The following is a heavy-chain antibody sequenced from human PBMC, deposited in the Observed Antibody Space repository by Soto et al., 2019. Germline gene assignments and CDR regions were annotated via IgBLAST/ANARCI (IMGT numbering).Heavy chain of an antibody. CDR2: VIPIFGIT. CDR3: ARAVAKSTQCDSFDY. Sequence: QVQLVQSGAEVKKPGSSVKVSCKASGGTFSSYGINWVRQAPGQGLEWMGGVIPIFGITNYAQKFQGRLKISADESMTTAYMELSSLRSEDTAVYYCARAVAKSTQCDSFDYWGQGTLVNVSS. V-gene: IGHV1-69*01. J-gene: IGHJ4*02. CDR1: GGTFSSYG.